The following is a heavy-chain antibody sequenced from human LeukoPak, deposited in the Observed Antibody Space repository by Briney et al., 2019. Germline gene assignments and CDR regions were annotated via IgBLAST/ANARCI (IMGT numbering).Heavy chain of an antibody. D-gene: IGHD5-12*01. J-gene: IGHJ4*02. CDR3: ARDPPDIARYGGYVPLGY. Sequence: PGGSLRLSCAASGFTFSSYSMNWVRQAPGKGLEWVSSISSSSSYIYYADSVKGRFTISRDNAKNSLYLQMNSLRAEDTAVYYCARDPPDIARYGGYVPLGYWGQGTLVTVSS. V-gene: IGHV3-21*01. CDR1: GFTFSSYS. CDR2: ISSSSSYI.